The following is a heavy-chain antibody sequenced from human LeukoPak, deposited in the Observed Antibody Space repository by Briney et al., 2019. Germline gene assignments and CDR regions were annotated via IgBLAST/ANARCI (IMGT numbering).Heavy chain of an antibody. Sequence: PSETLSLTCTVSGGSISSSSYYWGWIRQPPGKGLEWIGSIYYSGSTYYNPSLKSRVTISVDTSKNQFSLKLSSVTAADTAVYYCASGGRRYQLQKKDYYYYGMDVWGQGTTVTVSS. CDR2: IYYSGST. CDR1: GGSISSSSYY. CDR3: ASGGRRYQLQKKDYYYYGMDV. J-gene: IGHJ6*02. D-gene: IGHD2-2*01. V-gene: IGHV4-39*07.